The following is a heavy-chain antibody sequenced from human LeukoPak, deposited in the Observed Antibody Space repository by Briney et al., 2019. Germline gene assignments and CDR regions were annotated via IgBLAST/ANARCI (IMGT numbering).Heavy chain of an antibody. Sequence: PGGSLRLSCGASGFTYSRYWMHWVRQVPGKGLVWVARIKGDESYTFYADSVKGRFTISRDNAKNTLYLQMNSLRAEDTAVYYCASQADSAYGDYNWGQGTLVTVSS. CDR3: ASQADSAYGDYN. CDR2: IKGDESYT. V-gene: IGHV3-74*01. J-gene: IGHJ4*02. CDR1: GFTYSRYW. D-gene: IGHD4-17*01.